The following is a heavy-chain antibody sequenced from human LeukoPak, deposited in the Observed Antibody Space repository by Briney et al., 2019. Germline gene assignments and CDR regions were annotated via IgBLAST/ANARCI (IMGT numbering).Heavy chain of an antibody. V-gene: IGHV4-59*08. CDR1: GGSISSYY. CDR3: ARHFNYDILTGYSQGWFDP. CDR2: IYYSGST. D-gene: IGHD3-9*01. Sequence: PSETLSLTCTVSGGSISSYYWSWIRQPPGKGLEWIGYIYYSGSTNYNPSLKSRVTISVDTSKNQLSLKLSSVTAADTAVYYCARHFNYDILTGYSQGWFDPWGQGTLVTVSS. J-gene: IGHJ5*02.